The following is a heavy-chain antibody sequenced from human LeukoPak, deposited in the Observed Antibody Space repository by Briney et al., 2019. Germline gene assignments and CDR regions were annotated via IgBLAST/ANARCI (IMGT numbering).Heavy chain of an antibody. CDR1: GFTFSSYA. Sequence: GGSLRLSCTASGFTFSSYAMYWVRQAPGKGLEWVSGIFGSGGSAHYADSVKGRFTISRDNSQNTVYLQMNSLRAEDTAVYYCASENYYGSGSYLAPAFDIWGQGTMVTVSS. D-gene: IGHD3-10*01. V-gene: IGHV3-23*01. CDR3: ASENYYGSGSYLAPAFDI. CDR2: IFGSGGSA. J-gene: IGHJ3*02.